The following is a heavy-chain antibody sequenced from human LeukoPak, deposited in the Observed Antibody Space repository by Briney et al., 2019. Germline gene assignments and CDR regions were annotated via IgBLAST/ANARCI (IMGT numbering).Heavy chain of an antibody. Sequence: ASVKVSCKASGYTFTSYGISWVRQAPGQGLEWMGWISAYNGNTNYAQRLQGRVTMTTDTSTSTAYMELSSLRSEDTAVYYCARGARVGCSGGSCYLGNWFDPWGQGTLVTVSS. V-gene: IGHV1-18*01. CDR3: ARGARVGCSGGSCYLGNWFDP. D-gene: IGHD2-15*01. CDR1: GYTFTSYG. J-gene: IGHJ5*02. CDR2: ISAYNGNT.